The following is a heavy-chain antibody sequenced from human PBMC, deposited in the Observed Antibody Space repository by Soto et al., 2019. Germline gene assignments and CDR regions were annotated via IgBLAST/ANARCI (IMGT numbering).Heavy chain of an antibody. J-gene: IGHJ3*02. V-gene: IGHV1-8*01. Sequence: ASVKVSCEASGYTFTIYDINCVRQATGQGLEWMGWMNPNSGNTGYAQKFQGRVTMTRNTSISTAYMELSSLRSEDTAVYYCASPARNYDFWSGYSFDIWGQGTMVTVSS. CDR1: GYTFTIYD. CDR3: ASPARNYDFWSGYSFDI. D-gene: IGHD3-3*01. CDR2: MNPNSGNT.